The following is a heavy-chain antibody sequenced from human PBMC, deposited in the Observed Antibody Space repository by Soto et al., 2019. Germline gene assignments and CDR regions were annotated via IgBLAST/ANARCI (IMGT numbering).Heavy chain of an antibody. CDR3: AMIAVAAPPPFDY. Sequence: EVQLVESGGGLVKPGGSLRLSCAASGFTFSSYSMNWVRQAPGKGLEWVSSISSSSSYIYYADSVKGRFTISRDNAKNSLYLQMNSLRAEDTAVYYCAMIAVAAPPPFDYWGQGTLVTVSS. J-gene: IGHJ4*02. V-gene: IGHV3-21*01. CDR1: GFTFSSYS. CDR2: ISSSSSYI. D-gene: IGHD6-19*01.